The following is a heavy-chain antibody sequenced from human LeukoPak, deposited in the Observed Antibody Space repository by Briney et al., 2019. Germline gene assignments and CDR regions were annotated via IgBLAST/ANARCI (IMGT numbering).Heavy chain of an antibody. CDR3: ARGRALPGIAAD. V-gene: IGHV4-30-4*01. D-gene: IGHD6-13*01. CDR2: IYYSGST. Sequence: SQTLSLTCTVSGGSISSGDYYWSWIRQPPGKGLEWIGYIYYSGSTYYNPSLKSRVTISVDTSKNQFSLKLSSVTAADTAVYYCARGRALPGIAADWGQGTLVTVSS. CDR1: GGSISSGDYY. J-gene: IGHJ4*02.